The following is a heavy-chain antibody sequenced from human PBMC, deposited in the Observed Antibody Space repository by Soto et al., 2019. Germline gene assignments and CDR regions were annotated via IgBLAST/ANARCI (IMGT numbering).Heavy chain of an antibody. Sequence: EVQLLESGGGLVQPGGSLRLSCAASGFTFGSYAMSWVRQAPGKGLEWVSAISGSGGSTYYADSVRGRFTISRDNSKNTLYLQMNSLRAEDTAVYYCAKDPGNDYGDYGLFAGWGQGTLVTVSS. CDR1: GFTFGSYA. V-gene: IGHV3-23*01. J-gene: IGHJ4*02. D-gene: IGHD4-17*01. CDR2: ISGSGGST. CDR3: AKDPGNDYGDYGLFAG.